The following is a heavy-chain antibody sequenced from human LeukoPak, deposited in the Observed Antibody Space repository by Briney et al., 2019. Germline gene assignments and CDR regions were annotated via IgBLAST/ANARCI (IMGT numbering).Heavy chain of an antibody. J-gene: IGHJ4*02. Sequence: GGSLRLSCAASGLTFSSFWMSWLRQAPGKGLEWLANIKEDGSEIPYVDSVKGRLTISRDNAKNSLYLHMNSLRAEDTAVYYCARDHRGVFDYWGQGTLVTVSS. V-gene: IGHV3-7*05. CDR2: IKEDGSEI. CDR1: GLTFSSFW. CDR3: ARDHRGVFDY. D-gene: IGHD3-10*01.